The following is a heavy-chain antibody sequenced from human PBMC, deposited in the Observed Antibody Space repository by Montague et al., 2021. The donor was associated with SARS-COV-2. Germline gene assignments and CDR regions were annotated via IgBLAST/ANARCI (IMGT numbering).Heavy chain of an antibody. J-gene: IGHJ6*02. Sequence: SETLSLTCTVSGGSISNYYWSWIWQSPGKGLEWIAYMYYSWSTKYNPTLTSRATVSVDTSKNQFSLTLSSMTAAATAVYYCASARGRTSIGVIGADYGMDIWGQGTPVTVS. CDR3: ASARGRTSIGVIGADYGMDI. CDR1: GGSISNYY. D-gene: IGHD2-21*01. CDR2: MYYSWST. V-gene: IGHV4-59*01.